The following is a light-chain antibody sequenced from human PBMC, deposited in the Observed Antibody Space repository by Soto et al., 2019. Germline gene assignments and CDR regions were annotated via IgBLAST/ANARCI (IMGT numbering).Light chain of an antibody. CDR2: QVT. J-gene: IGLJ2*01. CDR3: TSYTAFSTDIL. Sequence: QSVLTQPASVSGSPGQSITISCTGTSSDVGNYNFVSWYQHHAGTAPKFIIYQVTNRPSGVSDRFSGSKSGDTASLTISGLQAEDEADYYCTSYTAFSTDILFGGGTKVTVL. V-gene: IGLV2-14*01. CDR1: SSDVGNYNF.